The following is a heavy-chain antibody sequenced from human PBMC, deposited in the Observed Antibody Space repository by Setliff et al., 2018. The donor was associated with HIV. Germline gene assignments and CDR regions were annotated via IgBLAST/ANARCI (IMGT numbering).Heavy chain of an antibody. CDR1: GGSISSGGYY. CDR3: ARNVGGLRSAVNWFDP. Sequence: SETLSLTCTVSGGSISSGGYYWSWIRQHPGKGLEWIGYIYYSGSTYYNPSLKSRVTISVDTSKNQFSLKLNSVTAADTAVYYCARNVGGLRSAVNWFDPWGQGTLVTVSS. D-gene: IGHD4-17*01. V-gene: IGHV4-31*03. CDR2: IYYSGST. J-gene: IGHJ5*02.